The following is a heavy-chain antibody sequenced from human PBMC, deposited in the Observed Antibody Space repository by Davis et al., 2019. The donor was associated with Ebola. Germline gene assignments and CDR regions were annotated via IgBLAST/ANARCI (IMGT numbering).Heavy chain of an antibody. D-gene: IGHD3-9*01. J-gene: IGHJ5*02. V-gene: IGHV3-74*01. CDR2: INSDGSST. CDR3: ARDQQWYDILTGFDP. Sequence: GESLKISCAASGFTFSSYWMHWVRQAPGKGLVWVSRINSDGSSTSYADSVKGRFTISRDNAKNTLYLQMNSLRAEDTAVYYCARDQQWYDILTGFDPWGQGTLVTVSS. CDR1: GFTFSSYW.